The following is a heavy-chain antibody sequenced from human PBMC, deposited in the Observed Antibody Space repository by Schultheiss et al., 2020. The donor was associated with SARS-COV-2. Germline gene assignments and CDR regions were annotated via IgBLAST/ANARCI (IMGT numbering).Heavy chain of an antibody. D-gene: IGHD6-13*01. CDR3: ARTVWGAAAEYYYYGMDV. CDR2: ISSSSSYI. CDR1: GFTFSDYY. Sequence: GESLKISCAASGFTFSDYYMSWIRQAPGKGLEWVSSISSSSSYIYYADSVKGRFTISRDNSKNTLYLQMNSLRAEDTAVYYCARTVWGAAAEYYYYGMDVWGQGTTVTVSS. V-gene: IGHV3-11*03. J-gene: IGHJ6*02.